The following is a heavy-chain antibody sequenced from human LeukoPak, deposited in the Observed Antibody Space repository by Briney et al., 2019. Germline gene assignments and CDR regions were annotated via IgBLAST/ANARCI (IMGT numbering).Heavy chain of an antibody. Sequence: SVKVSCKASGGTFSSYAISWVRQAPGQGLEWMGGIIPIFGTANYAQKFQGRVTITADESTSTAYMELSSLRSEGTAVYYCARDLDYYGSKWFDPWGQGTLVTVSS. CDR3: ARDLDYYGSKWFDP. D-gene: IGHD3-10*01. J-gene: IGHJ5*02. CDR1: GGTFSSYA. CDR2: IIPIFGTA. V-gene: IGHV1-69*13.